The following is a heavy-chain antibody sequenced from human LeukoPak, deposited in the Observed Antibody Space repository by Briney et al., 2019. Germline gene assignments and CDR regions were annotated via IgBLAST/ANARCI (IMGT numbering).Heavy chain of an antibody. Sequence: SETLSLTCTVSGGSISSYYWSWIRQPAGKGLEWIGRIYTSGSTNYNPSLKSRVTMSVDTSKNQFSLKLSSVTAADTAVYYCARPRRGYSYALAFDIWGQGTMVTVSS. D-gene: IGHD5-18*01. CDR3: ARPRRGYSYALAFDI. CDR1: GGSISSYY. V-gene: IGHV4-4*07. J-gene: IGHJ3*02. CDR2: IYTSGST.